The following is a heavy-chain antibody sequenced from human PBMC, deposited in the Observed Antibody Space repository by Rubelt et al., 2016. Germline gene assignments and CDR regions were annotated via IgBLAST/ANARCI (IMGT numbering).Heavy chain of an antibody. J-gene: IGHJ4*02. CDR2: ISGDGGNT. CDR1: GFTFNSYA. CDR3: ATDVTYYDFWSGYYKDY. D-gene: IGHD3-3*01. Sequence: EVQLVESGGGLVQPGGSLRLSCAASGFTFNSYAMSWVRQAPGKGLEWVSAISGDGGNTHYVDSVKGRFTISRDNSKNTLYLQMNSLRADDTAVYYCATDVTYYDFWSGYYKDYWGQGTLVTVSS. V-gene: IGHV3-23*04.